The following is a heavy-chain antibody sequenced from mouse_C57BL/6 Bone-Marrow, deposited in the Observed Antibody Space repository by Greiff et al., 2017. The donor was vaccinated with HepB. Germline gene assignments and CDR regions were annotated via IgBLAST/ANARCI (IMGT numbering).Heavy chain of an antibody. CDR1: GFSFNTYA. CDR3: VRPPYYGYDWYFDV. D-gene: IGHD2-9*01. J-gene: IGHJ1*03. CDR2: IRSKSNNYAT. Sequence: DVKLVESGGGLVQPKGSLKLSCAASGFSFNTYAMNWVRQAPGKGLEWVARIRSKSNNYATYYADSVKDRFTISRDDSESMLYLQMNNLKTEDTAMYYCVRPPYYGYDWYFDVWGTGTTGTVSS. V-gene: IGHV10-1*01.